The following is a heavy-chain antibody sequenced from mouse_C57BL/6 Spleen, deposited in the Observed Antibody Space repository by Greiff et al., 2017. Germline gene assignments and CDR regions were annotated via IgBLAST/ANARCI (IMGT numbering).Heavy chain of an antibody. CDR1: GYTFTSYD. D-gene: IGHD3-3*01. V-gene: IGHV1-85*01. J-gene: IGHJ4*01. CDR2: IYPRDGST. Sequence: QVQLQQSGPELVKPGASVKLSCKASGYTFTSYDINWVKQRPGQGLEWIGWIYPRDGSTKYNEKFKGKATLTVDTYSSTAYMGLHSLTSEDSAVYFCAGRGPLYAMDYWGQGTSVTVSS. CDR3: AGRGPLYAMDY.